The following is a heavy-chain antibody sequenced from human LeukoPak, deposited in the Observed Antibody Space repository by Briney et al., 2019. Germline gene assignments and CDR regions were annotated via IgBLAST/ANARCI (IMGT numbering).Heavy chain of an antibody. CDR3: AGEGGFYSTSVCYSYGYFDL. CDR2: ISYDVSNK. CDR1: GLTFSSYA. V-gene: IGHV3-30-3*01. D-gene: IGHD2-8*01. J-gene: IGHJ2*01. Sequence: GGSLRLSCAASGLTFSSYAMHWVRQAPGKGLEGVAFISYDVSNKFYAHSVQRRFTISRDNSKYTLYLQMNSLRAQDTAVYYCAGEGGFYSTSVCYSYGYFDLWGRGTLVTVSS.